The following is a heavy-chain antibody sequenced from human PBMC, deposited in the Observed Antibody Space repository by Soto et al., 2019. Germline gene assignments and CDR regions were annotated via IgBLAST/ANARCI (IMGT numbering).Heavy chain of an antibody. J-gene: IGHJ4*02. CDR1: GFTFSSYG. D-gene: IGHD6-19*01. V-gene: IGHV3-33*01. CDR3: ARDRYSSGWYDFDY. CDR2: IWYDRSNK. Sequence: QVQLVESGGGVVQPGRSLRLSCAASGFTFSSYGMHWVRQAPGKGLEWVAVIWYDRSNKYYADSVKGRFTISRDNSKNTLYLQMNSLRAEDTAVYYCARDRYSSGWYDFDYWGQGTLVTVSS.